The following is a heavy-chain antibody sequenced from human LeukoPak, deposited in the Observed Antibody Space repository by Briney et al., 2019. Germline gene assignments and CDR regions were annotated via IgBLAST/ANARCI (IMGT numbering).Heavy chain of an antibody. V-gene: IGHV3-23*01. CDR3: AKDHSWPPYFDY. CDR2: ISGSGDIT. J-gene: IGHJ4*02. CDR1: GFTFTSYA. Sequence: PGGSLRLSCAASGFTFTSYAMNWVRQAPGKGLEWVSFISGSGDITYYADSVKGRFTISRDNSKNTLYLQMNSLRAEDTAVYYCAKDHSWPPYFDYWGQGTLVTVSS.